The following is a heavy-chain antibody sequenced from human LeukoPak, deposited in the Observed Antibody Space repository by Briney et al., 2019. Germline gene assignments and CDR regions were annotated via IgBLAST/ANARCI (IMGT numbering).Heavy chain of an antibody. J-gene: IGHJ6*02. CDR3: AKYSSSSYYYGMDV. CDR1: GFTFSSYA. D-gene: IGHD6-6*01. V-gene: IGHV3-23*01. Sequence: GGSLRLFCAASGFTFSSYAMSWVRQAPGKGLEWVSAISGSGGSTYYADSVKGRFTISRDNSKNTLYLQMNSLRAEDTAVYYCAKYSSSSYYYGMDVWGQGTTVTVSS. CDR2: ISGSGGST.